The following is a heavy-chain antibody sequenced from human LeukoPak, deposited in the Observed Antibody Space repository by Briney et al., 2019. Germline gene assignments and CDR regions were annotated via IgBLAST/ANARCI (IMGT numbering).Heavy chain of an antibody. J-gene: IGHJ4*02. CDR1: GYTFTSYG. CDR2: IIPIFGTA. Sequence: ASVKVSCKASGYTFTSYGISWVRQAPGQGLEWMGGIIPIFGTANYAQKFQGRVTITADESTSTAYMELSSLRSEDTAVYYCARYHDSSGYPHFDYWGQGTLVTVSS. CDR3: ARYHDSSGYPHFDY. D-gene: IGHD3-22*01. V-gene: IGHV1-69*13.